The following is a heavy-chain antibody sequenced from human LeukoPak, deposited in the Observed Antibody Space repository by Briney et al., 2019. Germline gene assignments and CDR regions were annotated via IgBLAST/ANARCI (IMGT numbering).Heavy chain of an antibody. CDR1: GYTFTSYY. Sequence: ASVKVSCKASGYTFTSYYMHLVRQAPGQGLEWMGIINPSGGSTSYAQKFQARVTMTRDTSTSTVYMELSSLRSEDTAVYYCARVAIATMVRGSGAFDIWGQGTMVTVSS. J-gene: IGHJ3*02. CDR3: ARVAIATMVRGSGAFDI. D-gene: IGHD3-10*01. V-gene: IGHV1-46*01. CDR2: INPSGGST.